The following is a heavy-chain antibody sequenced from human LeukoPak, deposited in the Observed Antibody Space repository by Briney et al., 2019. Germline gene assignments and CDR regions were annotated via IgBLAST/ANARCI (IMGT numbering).Heavy chain of an antibody. CDR3: ARRIQGMAPYYFDY. CDR2: INPNSGGT. V-gene: IGHV1-2*02. Sequence: GASVKVSCKASGYTFTGYYMHWVRQAPGQGLEWMGWINPNSGGTNYAQKFQGRVTMTRDTSISTAYMELNSLRAEDTAVYYCARRIQGMAPYYFDYWGQGTLVTVSS. J-gene: IGHJ4*02. CDR1: GYTFTGYY. D-gene: IGHD5-24*01.